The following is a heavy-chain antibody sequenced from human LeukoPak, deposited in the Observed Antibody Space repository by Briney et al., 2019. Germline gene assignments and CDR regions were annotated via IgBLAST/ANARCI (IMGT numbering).Heavy chain of an antibody. CDR2: ISYSGTT. CDR1: GASISSSGYY. Sequence: SETLSLTCSVSGASISSSGYYWAWIRQTPGKGLEWIGSISYSGTTFYNPSLKSRITISADTSKNQVFLDLSSLTAADTALYFCARRQIVATIDYWGLGLLVTVSS. V-gene: IGHV4-39*01. D-gene: IGHD5-12*01. CDR3: ARRQIVATIDY. J-gene: IGHJ4*02.